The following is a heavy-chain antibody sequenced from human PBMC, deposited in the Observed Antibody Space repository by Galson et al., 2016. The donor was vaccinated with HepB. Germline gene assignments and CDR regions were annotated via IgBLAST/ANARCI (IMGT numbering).Heavy chain of an antibody. CDR3: ASEGYSSGHCGAFDI. D-gene: IGHD6-19*01. V-gene: IGHV3-23*01. CDR1: GFAFSVYG. J-gene: IGHJ3*02. CDR2: ISTSGSST. Sequence: SLRLSCAASGFAFSVYGMTWVRQAPRKGLEWVSAISTSGSSTDYADSVKGRFTISRDNSENTLYLQMNSLRADDTALYFCASEGYSSGHCGAFDIWGRGTVVAVSS.